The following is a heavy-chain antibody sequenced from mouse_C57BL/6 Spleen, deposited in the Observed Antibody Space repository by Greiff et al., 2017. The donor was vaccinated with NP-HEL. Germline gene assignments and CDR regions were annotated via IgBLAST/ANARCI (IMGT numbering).Heavy chain of an antibody. D-gene: IGHD2-1*01. J-gene: IGHJ3*01. CDR1: GYTFTSYW. Sequence: VQLQQPGAELVMPGASVKLSCKASGYTFTSYWMHWVKQRPGQGLEWIGEIDPSDSYTNYNQKFKGKSTLTVDKSSSTAYMQLSSLTSEDSAVYYCASRYGNYEGFAYWGQGTLVTVSA. V-gene: IGHV1-69*01. CDR3: ASRYGNYEGFAY. CDR2: IDPSDSYT.